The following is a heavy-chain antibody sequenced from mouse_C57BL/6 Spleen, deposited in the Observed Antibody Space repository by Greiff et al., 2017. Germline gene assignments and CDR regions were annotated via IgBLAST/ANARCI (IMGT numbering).Heavy chain of an antibody. Sequence: QVQLKQPGAELVRPGSSVKLSCKASGYTFTSYWMHWVKQRPIQGLEWIGNIDPSDSETHYNQKFKDKATLTVDKSSSTAYMQLSSLTSEDSAVYYCARSDSNFPYYFDYWGQGTTLTVSS. CDR2: IDPSDSET. D-gene: IGHD2-5*01. CDR3: ARSDSNFPYYFDY. J-gene: IGHJ2*01. V-gene: IGHV1-52*01. CDR1: GYTFTSYW.